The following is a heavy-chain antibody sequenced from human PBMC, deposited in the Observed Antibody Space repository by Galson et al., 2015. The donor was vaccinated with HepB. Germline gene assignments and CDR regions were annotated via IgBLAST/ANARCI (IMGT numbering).Heavy chain of an antibody. Sequence: SVKVSCKASGYTFTGYYMHWVRQAPGQGLEWMGWINPNSGGTNYAQKFQGWVTMTRDTSISTAYMELSRLRSDDTAVYYCARGEGAVAGILFDYWGQGTLVTVSS. V-gene: IGHV1-2*04. D-gene: IGHD6-19*01. J-gene: IGHJ4*02. CDR2: INPNSGGT. CDR3: ARGEGAVAGILFDY. CDR1: GYTFTGYY.